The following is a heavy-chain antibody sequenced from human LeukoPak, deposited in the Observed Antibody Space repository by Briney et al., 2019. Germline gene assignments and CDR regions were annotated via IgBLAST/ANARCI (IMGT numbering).Heavy chain of an antibody. Sequence: PGGSLRPSCAASGFTFSNAWMSWVRQAPGKGLEWVSRIKSKTDGGTTDYAAPVKGRFTISRDDSKNTLYLPMNSLKTEDTAVYYCTTDDSGHVAPDDYGDYVLMGSAFDIWGQGTMVTVSS. D-gene: IGHD4-17*01. CDR3: TTDDSGHVAPDDYGDYVLMGSAFDI. V-gene: IGHV3-15*01. CDR2: IKSKTDGGTT. CDR1: GFTFSNAW. J-gene: IGHJ3*02.